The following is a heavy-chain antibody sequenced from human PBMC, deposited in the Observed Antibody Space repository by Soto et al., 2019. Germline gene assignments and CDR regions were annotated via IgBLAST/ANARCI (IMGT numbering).Heavy chain of an antibody. Sequence: KPSETLSLTCAVSGGSISSSNWWSWVRQPPGKGLEWIGEIYHSGSTYYNPSLKSRVTISVDTSKNQFSLKLSSVTAADTAVYYCARGGEGAHAFDIWGQGTMVTVS. CDR2: IYHSGST. CDR3: ARGGEGAHAFDI. V-gene: IGHV4-4*02. J-gene: IGHJ3*02. D-gene: IGHD3-10*01. CDR1: GGSISSSNW.